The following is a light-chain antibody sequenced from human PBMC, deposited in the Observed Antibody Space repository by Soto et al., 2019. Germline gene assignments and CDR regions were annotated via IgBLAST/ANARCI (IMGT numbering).Light chain of an antibody. J-gene: IGLJ1*01. Sequence: QSALTQPASVSGSPGQSITISCTGTSSDGGAYNYVSWYQQHPGKAPKLMIYEVSNRPSGVSNRFSGSKSGNTAALTISGLQAEDDADYYCSSYTSSSTLYVFGTGTKLTVL. CDR2: EVS. CDR1: SSDGGAYNY. CDR3: SSYTSSSTLYV. V-gene: IGLV2-14*01.